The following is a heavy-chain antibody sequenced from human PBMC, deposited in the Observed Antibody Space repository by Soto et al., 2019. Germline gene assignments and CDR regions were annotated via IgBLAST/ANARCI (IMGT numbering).Heavy chain of an antibody. CDR1: GGTFSSYA. J-gene: IGHJ6*02. D-gene: IGHD3-3*01. V-gene: IGHV1-69*06. Sequence: SVKVSCKASGGTFSSYAISWVRQAPGQGLEWMGGIIPLFGTVNYAQKFQGSVTITSEKSTSTAYMELRSLRSEDTAVYYCARDDFWSCYYTPYSYYCMDXWGQGTTVTAS. CDR3: ARDDFWSCYYTPYSYYCMDX. CDR2: IIPLFGTV.